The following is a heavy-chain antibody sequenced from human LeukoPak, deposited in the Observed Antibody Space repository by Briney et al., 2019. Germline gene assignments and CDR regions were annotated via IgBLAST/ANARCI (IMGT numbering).Heavy chain of an antibody. Sequence: SQTPSLTCAVSGGSISSGGYSWSWIRQPPGKGLEWIGYIYHSGSTYYNPSLKSRVTISVDRSKNQFSLKLSSVTAADTAVYYCARSGYDSIDYWGQGTLVTVSS. CDR1: GGSISSGGYS. J-gene: IGHJ4*02. CDR3: ARSGYDSIDY. D-gene: IGHD5-12*01. V-gene: IGHV4-30-2*01. CDR2: IYHSGST.